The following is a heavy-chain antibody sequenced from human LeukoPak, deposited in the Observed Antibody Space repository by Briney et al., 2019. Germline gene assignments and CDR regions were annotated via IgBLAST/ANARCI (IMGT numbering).Heavy chain of an antibody. Sequence: GASVKVSCKASGGTFSSYAISWARQAPGQGLEWMGRIIPILGIANYAQKFQGRVTITADKSTSTAYMELSSLRSEDTAVYYCAREGVTIFGVVIHMDVWGKGTTVTVSS. CDR2: IIPILGIA. CDR3: AREGVTIFGVVIHMDV. D-gene: IGHD3-3*01. V-gene: IGHV1-69*04. CDR1: GGTFSSYA. J-gene: IGHJ6*03.